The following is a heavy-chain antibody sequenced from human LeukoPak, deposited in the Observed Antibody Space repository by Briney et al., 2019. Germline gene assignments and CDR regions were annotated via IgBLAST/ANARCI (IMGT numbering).Heavy chain of an antibody. D-gene: IGHD2-2*01. V-gene: IGHV1-69*04. J-gene: IGHJ4*02. CDR2: IIPILGIA. Sequence: GASVKVSCKASGGTFSSYAISWVRQAPGQGLEWMGRIIPILGIANYAQKSQGRVTITADKSTSTAYMELSSLRSEDTAVYYCATLGYCSSTSCPPPHFDYWGQGTLVTVSS. CDR1: GGTFSSYA. CDR3: ATLGYCSSTSCPPPHFDY.